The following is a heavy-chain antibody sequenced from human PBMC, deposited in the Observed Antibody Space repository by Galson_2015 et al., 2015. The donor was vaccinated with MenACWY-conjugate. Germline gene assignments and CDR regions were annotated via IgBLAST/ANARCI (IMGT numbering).Heavy chain of an antibody. D-gene: IGHD1-20*01. CDR2: INWNGGST. CDR3: ARRPDNSYYGMDV. J-gene: IGHJ6*02. Sequence: SLRLSCAASGFLFSTYAMTWVRQAPGKGLEWVSGINWNGGSTSYADSVKGRFTISRDNVKNSLYLQMNSLRAEDTAFYYCARRPDNSYYGMDVWGQGTTVTVSS. V-gene: IGHV3-20*04. CDR1: GFLFSTYA.